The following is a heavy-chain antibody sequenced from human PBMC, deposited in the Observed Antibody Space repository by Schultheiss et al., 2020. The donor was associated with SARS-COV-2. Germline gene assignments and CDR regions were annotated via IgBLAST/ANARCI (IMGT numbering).Heavy chain of an antibody. D-gene: IGHD3-22*01. CDR2: IIPNSGGT. V-gene: IGHV1-18*01. J-gene: IGHJ4*02. Sequence: ASVKVSCKASGGTFSSYAISWVRQAPGQGLEWMGRIIPNSGGTNYAQKLQGRVTMTTDTSTSTAYMELRSLRSDDTAVYYCARSSDYYDSSGYYYWGQGTLVTVSS. CDR3: ARSSDYYDSSGYYY. CDR1: GGTFSSYA.